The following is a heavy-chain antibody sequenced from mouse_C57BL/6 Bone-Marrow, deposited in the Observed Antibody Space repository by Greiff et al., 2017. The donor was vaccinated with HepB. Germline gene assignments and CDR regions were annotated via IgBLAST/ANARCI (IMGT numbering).Heavy chain of an antibody. CDR1: GYTFTSYG. CDR2: IYPRSGNT. CDR3: ARAYYDYGWFAY. V-gene: IGHV1-81*01. J-gene: IGHJ3*01. Sequence: VMLVESGAELARPGASVKLSCKASGYTFTSYGISWVKQRTGQGLEWIGEIYPRSGNTYYNEKFQGKATLTADKSSSTAYMELRSLTSEDSAVYFCARAYYDYGWFAYWGQGTLVTVSA. D-gene: IGHD2-4*01.